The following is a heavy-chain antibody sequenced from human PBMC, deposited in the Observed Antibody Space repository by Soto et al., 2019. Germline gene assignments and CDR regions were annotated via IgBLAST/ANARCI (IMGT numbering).Heavy chain of an antibody. J-gene: IGHJ4*02. V-gene: IGHV3-23*01. CDR2: ITGSGDNI. Sequence: EVQLLESGGGLVQPGGSLRLSCAASGFTFSTYVMSWVRQAPGQGLEWVSAITGSGDNIYYADSVKGRFTISRDNFKNTLYLQMNSLRADDTAVYYCAKGSSASRPYYFHFWGQGTLVTVSS. CDR3: AKGSSASRPYYFHF. D-gene: IGHD3-22*01. CDR1: GFTFSTYV.